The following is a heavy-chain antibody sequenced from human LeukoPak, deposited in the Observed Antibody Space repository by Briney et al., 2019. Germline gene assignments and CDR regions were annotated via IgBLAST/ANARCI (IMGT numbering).Heavy chain of an antibody. CDR3: AKENTRDGYRHFHY. CDR1: GFPFSSYG. V-gene: IGHV3-30*02. Sequence: GGSLRLFCTASGFPFSSYGMQWVSQASGKGLELVACIRYDENTKYYADAVKGRFTVSRDNSENTLFLQMNSLRAEDTSVYYCAKENTRDGYRHFHYWGQGTLVTVSS. CDR2: IRYDENTK. D-gene: IGHD5-24*01. J-gene: IGHJ4*02.